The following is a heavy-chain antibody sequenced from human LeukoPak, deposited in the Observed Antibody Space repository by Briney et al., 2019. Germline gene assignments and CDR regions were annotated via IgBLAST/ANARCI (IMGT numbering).Heavy chain of an antibody. CDR1: GYTFTSYG. CDR3: ARDTVVTIFGVAYKNWFDP. CDR2: ISAYNGNT. V-gene: IGHV1-18*01. J-gene: IGHJ5*02. D-gene: IGHD3-3*01. Sequence: ASVKVSCKASGYTFTSYGISWVRQAPGQRLEWMGWISAYNGNTNYAQKLQGRVTMTTDTSTSTAYMQLRRMRSDDTDVYYCARDTVVTIFGVAYKNWFDPWGQGTLVTVSS.